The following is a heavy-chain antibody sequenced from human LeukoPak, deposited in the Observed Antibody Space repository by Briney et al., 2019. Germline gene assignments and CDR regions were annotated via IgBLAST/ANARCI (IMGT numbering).Heavy chain of an antibody. CDR1: GGSISSYY. J-gene: IGHJ6*02. CDR2: IYYSGST. CDR3: ARGQDIVVVPAGGDPYYYYGMDV. Sequence: SETLSLTCTVSGGSISSYYWSWIRQPPWKGLEWIGYIYYSGSTNYNPSLKSRVTISVDTSKNQFSLKLSSVTAADTAVYYCARGQDIVVVPAGGDPYYYYGMDVWGQGTTVTVSS. V-gene: IGHV4-59*01. D-gene: IGHD2-2*01.